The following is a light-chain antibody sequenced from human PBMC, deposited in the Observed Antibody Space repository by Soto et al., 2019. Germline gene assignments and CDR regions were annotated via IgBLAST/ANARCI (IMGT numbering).Light chain of an antibody. J-gene: IGKJ1*01. CDR1: QSINNW. V-gene: IGKV1-5*01. Sequence: DIQMTQSPSTLSASVGDRVTITCRASQSINNWLAWYQQKPGKAPKLLIYDASRLESGVPSRFSGSGSGTEFTLTISSLQPDDFATYYCQQYNSYWGFGQGTKVDIK. CDR3: QQYNSYWG. CDR2: DAS.